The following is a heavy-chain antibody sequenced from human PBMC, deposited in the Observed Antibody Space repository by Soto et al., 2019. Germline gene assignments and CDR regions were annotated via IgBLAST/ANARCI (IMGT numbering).Heavy chain of an antibody. J-gene: IGHJ4*02. CDR1: GFTFSAYV. D-gene: IGHD3-3*01. CDR3: ATAPYYEFRSGYAHHYFNY. CDR2: ITGSGGGT. Sequence: PGGSLRLSCAASGFTFSAYVMSWVRQAPGKGLEWVSSITGSGGGTYYADSVKGRFTISRDNSKNTRYLQMNSLRAGDTAVYYFATAPYYEFRSGYAHHYFNYWGQGXQVTVYS. V-gene: IGHV3-23*01.